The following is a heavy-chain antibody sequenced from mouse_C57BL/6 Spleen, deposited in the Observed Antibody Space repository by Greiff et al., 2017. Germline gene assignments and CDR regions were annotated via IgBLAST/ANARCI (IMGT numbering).Heavy chain of an antibody. J-gene: IGHJ1*03. CDR2: IHPSDSDP. V-gene: IGHV1-74*01. Sequence: QVQLQQPGAELVKPGASVKVSCKPSGYTFTSYWLHWVKQRPGQGLEWIGRIHPSDSDPNYNQQFKGKATLTVDKSSSTAYMQLSSRTSEDSAVYYCAISDYDEYFDVWGTGTTVTVSS. CDR1: GYTFTSYW. CDR3: AISDYDEYFDV. D-gene: IGHD2-4*01.